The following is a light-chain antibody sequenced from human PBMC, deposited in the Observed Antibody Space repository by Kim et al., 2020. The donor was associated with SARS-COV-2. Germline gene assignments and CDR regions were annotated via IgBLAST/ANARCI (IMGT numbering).Light chain of an antibody. CDR1: QSVSSY. CDR2: VAS. V-gene: IGKV3-11*01. J-gene: IGKJ1*01. CDR3: QQRSNWPPWT. Sequence: SPGERATLSRRASQSVSSYLAWYQQKPGQAPRLLIYVASNRATGIPARFSGSGSGTDFTLTISSLEPEDFAVYYCQQRSNWPPWTFGQGTKVDIK.